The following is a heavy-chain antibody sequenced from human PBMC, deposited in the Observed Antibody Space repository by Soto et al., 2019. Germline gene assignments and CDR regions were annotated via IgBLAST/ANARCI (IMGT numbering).Heavy chain of an antibody. CDR1: GYTFTSYA. D-gene: IGHD3-10*01. CDR3: ARGALLEMVRGVIMSY. J-gene: IGHJ4*02. Sequence: ASVKVSCKASGYTFTSYAMHWVRQAPGQRLEWMGWINAGNGSTKYSQKFQGWVTMTRDTSISTAYMELSRLRSDDTAVYYCARGALLEMVRGVIMSYWGQGTLVTVSS. V-gene: IGHV1-3*01. CDR2: INAGNGST.